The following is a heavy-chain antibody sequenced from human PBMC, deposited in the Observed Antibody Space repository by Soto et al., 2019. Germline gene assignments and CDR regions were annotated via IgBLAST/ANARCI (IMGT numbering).Heavy chain of an antibody. CDR3: ARRTDYGDYSDAFDV. Sequence: QLQLQESGPGLVKPSETLSLTCTASGDTISSSDYYWGWIRQPPGRGLEWIGNIFYSGTTYYNPSLKSRVTISVATSRNQFSLKLGSVTAADTAVYYCARRTDYGDYSDAFDVWGHGSMVTVSS. CDR2: IFYSGTT. V-gene: IGHV4-39*01. J-gene: IGHJ3*01. CDR1: GDTISSSDYY. D-gene: IGHD4-17*01.